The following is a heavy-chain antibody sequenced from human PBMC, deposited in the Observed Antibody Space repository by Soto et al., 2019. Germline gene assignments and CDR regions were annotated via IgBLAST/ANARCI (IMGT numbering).Heavy chain of an antibody. V-gene: IGHV1-69*13. J-gene: IGHJ4*02. Sequence: SVKVSCKASGGTFSSYAISWVRQAPGQGLEWMGGIIPIFGTANYAQKFQGRVTITADESTSTAYMELSSLRSEDTAVYYCARQEDSSSYFDYWGQGTLVTVSS. CDR1: GGTFSSYA. CDR2: IIPIFGTA. CDR3: ARQEDSSSYFDY. D-gene: IGHD6-6*01.